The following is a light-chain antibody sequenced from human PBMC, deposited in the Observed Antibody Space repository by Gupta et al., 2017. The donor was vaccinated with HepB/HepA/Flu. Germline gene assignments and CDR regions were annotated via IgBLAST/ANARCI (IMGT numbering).Light chain of an antibody. CDR3: KQRRNWPPT. J-gene: IGKJ3*01. Sequence: EIVLTQSPATLSLSPGERATISCRASQSVISYFAWYQQKPGQAPRLLIYDASNRASGMPARFSGSGSGTDFTLTISSLEPEDFAVYYCKQRRNWPPTFGPGTKVEIK. V-gene: IGKV3-11*01. CDR1: QSVISY. CDR2: DAS.